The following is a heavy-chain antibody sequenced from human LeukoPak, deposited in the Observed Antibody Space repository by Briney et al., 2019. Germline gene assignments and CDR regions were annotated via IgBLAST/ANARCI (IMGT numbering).Heavy chain of an antibody. V-gene: IGHV3-23*01. D-gene: IGHD1-26*01. J-gene: IGHJ4*02. CDR1: GFNFSNYA. Sequence: PGGSLRLSCAASGFNFSNYALSWVRRAPGKGLEWVSFISGSGDPTYYADSVKGRFTVSRDNSKNTLYLQMNSLRAEDTAVYYCAKDRGRIVGATTMPFDYWGQGTLVTVSS. CDR3: AKDRGRIVGATTMPFDY. CDR2: ISGSGDPT.